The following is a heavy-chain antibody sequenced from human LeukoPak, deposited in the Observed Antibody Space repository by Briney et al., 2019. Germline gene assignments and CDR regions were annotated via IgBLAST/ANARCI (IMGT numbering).Heavy chain of an antibody. CDR3: VRLQINYNWFDP. V-gene: IGHV4-28*01. Sequence: SDTLSLTCAVSGYSISSGNWWVWIRQPPGEGLEWIGYIYYSGSTYYNPSLKSRVTMSVDTSKNQFSLKLSSVTAVDTAVYYCVRLQINYNWFDPWGQGTLVTVSS. CDR2: IYYSGST. CDR1: GYSISSGNW. D-gene: IGHD6-25*01. J-gene: IGHJ5*02.